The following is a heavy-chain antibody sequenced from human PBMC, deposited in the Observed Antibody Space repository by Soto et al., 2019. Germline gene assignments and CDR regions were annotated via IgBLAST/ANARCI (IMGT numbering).Heavy chain of an antibody. CDR3: ARSPPGRYNWNDNYYYMDV. V-gene: IGHV1-2*04. CDR2: INPNSGGT. D-gene: IGHD1-1*01. CDR1: GYTFTGYY. J-gene: IGHJ6*03. Sequence: ASVKVSCKASGYTFTGYYMHWVRQAPGQGLEWMGWINPNSGGTNYAQKFQGWVPMTRDTAISTTYMEVSRLRSDDTAVYYCARSPPGRYNWNDNYYYMDVWGKGTTVTVSS.